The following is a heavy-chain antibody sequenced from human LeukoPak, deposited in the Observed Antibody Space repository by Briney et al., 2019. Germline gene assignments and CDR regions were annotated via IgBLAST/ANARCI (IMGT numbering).Heavy chain of an antibody. D-gene: IGHD3-9*01. V-gene: IGHV4-39*01. Sequence: PSETLSLTCTVSGGSISSSSYYWGWIRQPPGKGLEWIGSIYYSGSTYYNPSLKSRVTISVDTSKNQFSLKLSSVTAADTAVYYCARLTGVDYDILTGYWYYFDYWGQGTLVTVSS. J-gene: IGHJ4*02. CDR1: GGSISSSSYY. CDR2: IYYSGST. CDR3: ARLTGVDYDILTGYWYYFDY.